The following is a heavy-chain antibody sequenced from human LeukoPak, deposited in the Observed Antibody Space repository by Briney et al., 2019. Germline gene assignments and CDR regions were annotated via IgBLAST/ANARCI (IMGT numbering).Heavy chain of an antibody. CDR1: GFTFSSYE. V-gene: IGHV3-48*03. D-gene: IGHD3-22*01. J-gene: IGHJ4*02. CDR2: ISSSGSTI. Sequence: GSLRLSCAASGFTFSSYEMNWVRQAPGKGLEWVSYISSSGSTIYYADSVKGRFTISRDNAKNSLYLQMNSLRAEDTAVYYCARDHPYDSSGYRYDYWGQGTLVTVSS. CDR3: ARDHPYDSSGYRYDY.